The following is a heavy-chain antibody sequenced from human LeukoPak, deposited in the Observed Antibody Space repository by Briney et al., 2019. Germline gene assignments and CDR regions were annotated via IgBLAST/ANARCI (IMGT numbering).Heavy chain of an antibody. CDR1: GFTFSAYA. V-gene: IGHV3-23*03. Sequence: GGSLRLSCEASGFTFSAYAMYWVRQAPGKGLEWVSLINTDGTSINYGDSAKGRFTISRDNSKSTLYLQMNSLRVEDTAVYYCAKGTGSYYEDWGQGTLVTVSS. CDR2: INTDGTSI. CDR3: AKGTGSYYED. J-gene: IGHJ4*02. D-gene: IGHD1-26*01.